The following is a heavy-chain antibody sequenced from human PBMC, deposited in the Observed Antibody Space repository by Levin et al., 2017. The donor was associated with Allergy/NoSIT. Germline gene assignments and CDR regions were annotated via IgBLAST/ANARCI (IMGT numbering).Heavy chain of an antibody. CDR2: IYWEDDK. J-gene: IGHJ5*02. Sequence: SGPTLVKPTQTLTLTCTFSGLSLSTSRVGVGWIRRPPTKALEWLALIYWEDDKYYNPSLESRLTITKDTATNQVVLTMTNMDPADTATYYCAHRRPPLAGDWFDPWGQGLLVTVSS. CDR3: AHRRPPLAGDWFDP. CDR1: GLSLSTSRVG. V-gene: IGHV2-5*02.